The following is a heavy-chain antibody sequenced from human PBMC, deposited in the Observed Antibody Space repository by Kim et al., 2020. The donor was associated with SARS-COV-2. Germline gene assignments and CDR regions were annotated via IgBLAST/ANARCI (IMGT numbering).Heavy chain of an antibody. V-gene: IGHV1-58*01. CDR3: AADPLHSGSVPYYYGMDV. Sequence: SVKVSCKASGFTFTSSAVQWVRQARGQRLEWIGWIVVGSGNTNYAQKFQARVTITRDMSTSTAYMELSSLRSEDPAVYYCAADPLHSGSVPYYYGMDVW. J-gene: IGHJ6*01. CDR2: IVVGSGNT. CDR1: GFTFTSSA. D-gene: IGHD5-12*01.